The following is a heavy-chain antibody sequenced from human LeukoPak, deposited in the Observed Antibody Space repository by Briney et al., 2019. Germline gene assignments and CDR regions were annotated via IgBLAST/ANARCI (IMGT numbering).Heavy chain of an antibody. V-gene: IGHV3-23*01. D-gene: IGHD2-8*01. J-gene: IGHJ6*02. Sequence: GGSLRLSCAASGFTFSAYAMNWVRQAPGKGLEGVSAISGNALSTYYAGSVKGRFTISRDNSKNTLYLQMNSLRAEDTAVYFCAKVIMAATHFYYSGMDVWGQGTTVTVSS. CDR3: AKVIMAATHFYYSGMDV. CDR1: GFTFSAYA. CDR2: ISGNALST.